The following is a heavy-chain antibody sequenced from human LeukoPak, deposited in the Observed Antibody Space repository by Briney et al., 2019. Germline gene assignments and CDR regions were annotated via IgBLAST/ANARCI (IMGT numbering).Heavy chain of an antibody. CDR2: INPNSGGT. J-gene: IGHJ4*02. D-gene: IGHD2-2*01. CDR3: ASPSTAYCSSTSCYVFDY. Sequence: ASVKVSCKASGYTFTGYYMHWVRQAPGQGLEWMGWINPNSGGTNYVQKFQGRVTMTRDTSISTAYMELSRLRSDDTAVYYCASPSTAYCSSTSCYVFDYWGQGTLVTVSS. V-gene: IGHV1-2*02. CDR1: GYTFTGYY.